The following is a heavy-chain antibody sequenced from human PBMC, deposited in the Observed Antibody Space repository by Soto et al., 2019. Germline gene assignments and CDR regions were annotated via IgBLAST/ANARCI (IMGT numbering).Heavy chain of an antibody. CDR2: IYSGGST. V-gene: IGHV3-66*01. D-gene: IGHD1-1*01. J-gene: IGHJ4*02. CDR3: ARREANLEKDYFDS. CDR1: GFTVSSNY. Sequence: GGSLRLSCAASGFTVSSNYMSWVRQAPGKGLEWVSVIYSGGSTYYADSVKGRFTISRDNSKNTLYLQMNSLRAEDTAVYYCARREANLEKDYFDSWGQGTLVTVSS.